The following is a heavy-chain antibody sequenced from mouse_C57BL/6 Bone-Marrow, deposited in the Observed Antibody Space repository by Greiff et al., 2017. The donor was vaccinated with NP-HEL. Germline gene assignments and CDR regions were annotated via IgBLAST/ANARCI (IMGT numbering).Heavy chain of an antibody. CDR1: GFTFSSYA. CDR2: ISDGGSYT. J-gene: IGHJ1*03. CDR3: ARDPLYSGSGYWYFEV. D-gene: IGHD1-1*01. Sequence: EVQGVESGGGLVKPGGSLKLSCAASGFTFSSYAMSWVRQTPEKRLEWVATISDGGSYTYYPDNVKGRFTISRDNAKNNLYLQMSHLQSEDTAMYYCARDPLYSGSGYWYFEVWGTGTTGTVSS. V-gene: IGHV5-4*01.